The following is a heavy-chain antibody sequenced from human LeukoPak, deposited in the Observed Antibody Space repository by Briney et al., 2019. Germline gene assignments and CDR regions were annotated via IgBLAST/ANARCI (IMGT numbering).Heavy chain of an antibody. V-gene: IGHV1-2*02. Sequence: ASVKVSCKASGGTFSTFAISWVRQAPGQGLEWMGWINPNSGGTNYAQKFQGRVTMTRDTSISTAYMELSRLRSDDTAVYYCARLDSGSYRIGYWGQGTLVTVSS. CDR3: ARLDSGSYRIGY. D-gene: IGHD1-26*01. J-gene: IGHJ4*02. CDR2: INPNSGGT. CDR1: GGTFSTFA.